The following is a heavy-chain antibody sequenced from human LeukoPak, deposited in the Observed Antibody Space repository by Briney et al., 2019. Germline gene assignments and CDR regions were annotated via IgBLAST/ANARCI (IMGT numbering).Heavy chain of an antibody. CDR2: INQDGSEK. CDR3: ARDVDYANPRHDY. J-gene: IGHJ4*02. CDR1: GFTFSTYW. V-gene: IGHV3-7*01. Sequence: GGSLRLSCAASGFTFSTYWMTWVRQAPGKGLEWVANINQDGSEKYYVDSVKGRFTISRDNAKKSLYLQMNSLRAEDTAVYYCARDVDYANPRHDYWGQGTLVTVSS. D-gene: IGHD4/OR15-4a*01.